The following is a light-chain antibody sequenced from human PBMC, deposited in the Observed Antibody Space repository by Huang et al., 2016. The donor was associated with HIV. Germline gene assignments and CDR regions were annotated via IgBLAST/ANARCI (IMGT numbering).Light chain of an antibody. CDR2: SAS. CDR3: QQYGTSPLT. Sequence: EIVLTQSPGTLSLSPGERATLSCRASQSVSSSYLAWYRQKPGQTPRLLIYSASSRATDIPDRFSGSGSGTDFTLTISRLDPEDFAVYYCQQYGTSPLTFGGGTKVEIK. J-gene: IGKJ4*01. V-gene: IGKV3-20*01. CDR1: QSVSSSY.